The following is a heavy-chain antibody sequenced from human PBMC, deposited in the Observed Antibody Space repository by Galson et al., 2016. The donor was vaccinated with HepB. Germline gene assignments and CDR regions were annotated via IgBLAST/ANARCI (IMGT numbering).Heavy chain of an antibody. Sequence: SETLSLTCTVSGGSISSSSYYWGWIRQPPGKGPEWIGSIYYSGSTYYNPSLKSRVTISVDTSKNQFSLKLSSVTAAETAVYHCARHVGLADYFDPWGQGTLVTVSS. J-gene: IGHJ5*02. CDR2: IYYSGST. V-gene: IGHV4-39*01. D-gene: IGHD4-11*01. CDR3: ARHVGLADYFDP. CDR1: GGSISSSSYY.